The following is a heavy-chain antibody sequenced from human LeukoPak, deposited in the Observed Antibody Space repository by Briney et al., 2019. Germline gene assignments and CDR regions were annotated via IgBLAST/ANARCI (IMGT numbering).Heavy chain of an antibody. Sequence: PSQTLSLTCTVSGGSISSGGYYWSWIRQHPGKGLEWIGYIYYSGSTYYNPSLKSRVTISVDTSKNQFSLKLSSVTAADTAVYYCAREGVEMATTISDYWGQGTLVTVSS. CDR1: GGSISSGGYY. CDR3: AREGVEMATTISDY. V-gene: IGHV4-31*03. J-gene: IGHJ4*02. CDR2: IYYSGST. D-gene: IGHD5-24*01.